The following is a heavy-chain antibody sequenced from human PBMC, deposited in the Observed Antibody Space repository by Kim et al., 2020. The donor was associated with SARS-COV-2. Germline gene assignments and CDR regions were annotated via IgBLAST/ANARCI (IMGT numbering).Heavy chain of an antibody. J-gene: IGHJ4*02. D-gene: IGHD3-22*01. CDR2: IYYSGST. Sequence: SETLSLTCTVSGGSISSGGYYWSWIRQHPGKGLEWIGYIYYSGSTYYNPSLKSRVTISVDTSKNQFSLKLSSVTAADTAVYYCARARFYDSSGSDASGLGYWGQGTLVTVSS. CDR1: GGSISSGGYY. CDR3: ARARFYDSSGSDASGLGY. V-gene: IGHV4-31*03.